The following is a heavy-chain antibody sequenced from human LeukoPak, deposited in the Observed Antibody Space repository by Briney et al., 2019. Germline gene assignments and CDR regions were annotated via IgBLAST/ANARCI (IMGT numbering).Heavy chain of an antibody. V-gene: IGHV4-61*02. CDR2: IYTSGST. Sequence: ASQTLSLTCTVSGGSISSGSYYWSWIRQPAGKGLEWIGRIYTSGSTNYNPSLKSRVTISVDTSKNQFSLKLSSVTAADTAVYYCASDLSGPRGGDAFDIWGQGTMVTVSS. CDR1: GGSISSGSYY. CDR3: ASDLSGPRGGDAFDI. D-gene: IGHD1-26*01. J-gene: IGHJ3*02.